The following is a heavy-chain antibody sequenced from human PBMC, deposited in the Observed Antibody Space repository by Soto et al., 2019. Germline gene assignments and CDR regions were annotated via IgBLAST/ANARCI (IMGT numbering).Heavy chain of an antibody. CDR3: ARAVDTAMVFGLGWFDP. J-gene: IGHJ5*02. CDR1: GGSISSGGYY. Sequence: QVQLQESGPGLVKPSQTLSLTCTVSGGSISSGGYYWSWICQHPGKGLEWIGYIYYSGSTYYNPSLKSRVTISVDTSKNQFSLKLSSVTAADTAVYYCARAVDTAMVFGLGWFDPWGQGTQVTVSS. V-gene: IGHV4-31*03. CDR2: IYYSGST. D-gene: IGHD5-18*01.